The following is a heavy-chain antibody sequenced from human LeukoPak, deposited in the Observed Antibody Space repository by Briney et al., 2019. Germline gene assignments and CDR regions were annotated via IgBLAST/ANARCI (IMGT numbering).Heavy chain of an antibody. CDR1: GGSISSGDYS. CDR3: ARGDQGIDY. Sequence: PSETLSPTCDVSGGSISSGDYSWNWIRQPPGKGLEWIGNIYRSGTTYYNPSLKSRVTISVDRSKNQFSLKLSSVTAADTAVYHCARGDQGIDYWGQGTLVTVSS. CDR2: IYRSGTT. D-gene: IGHD2-2*01. J-gene: IGHJ4*02. V-gene: IGHV4-30-2*01.